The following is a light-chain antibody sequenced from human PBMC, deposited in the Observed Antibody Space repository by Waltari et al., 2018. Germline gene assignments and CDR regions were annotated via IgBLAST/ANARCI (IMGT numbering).Light chain of an antibody. CDR2: WAS. Sequence: DIVMTQSPDSLAVSLGERATIDCKSSQSILYSSNNTNYLAWYQRKTGQPPKLLIYWASTRESGVPDRFSGSGSGTDFTLTISSLQAEDVAVYYCQQYYSTPPSFGGGTKVEIK. CDR3: QQYYSTPPS. CDR1: QSILYSSNNTNY. J-gene: IGKJ4*01. V-gene: IGKV4-1*01.